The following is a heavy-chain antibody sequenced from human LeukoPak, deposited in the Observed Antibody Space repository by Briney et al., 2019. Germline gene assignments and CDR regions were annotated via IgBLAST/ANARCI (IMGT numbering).Heavy chain of an antibody. CDR2: INPSGGST. V-gene: IGHV1-46*01. D-gene: IGHD3-22*01. Sequence: ASVKVSCKASGYTFTSYYMQWVRQAPGQGLEWMGIINPSGGSTSYAQKFQGRVTMTRDTSTSTVYMELSSLRSEDTAVYYCARPFWYDSSGYASPFDYWGQGTLVTVSS. J-gene: IGHJ4*02. CDR1: GYTFTSYY. CDR3: ARPFWYDSSGYASPFDY.